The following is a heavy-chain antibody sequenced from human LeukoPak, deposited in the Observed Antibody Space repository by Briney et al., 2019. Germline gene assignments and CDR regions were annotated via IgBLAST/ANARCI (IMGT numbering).Heavy chain of an antibody. CDR2: ISSSSSYI. CDR1: GFTVSSYS. D-gene: IGHD2-2*01. J-gene: IGHJ4*02. Sequence: GGSLRLSCAASGFTVSSYSMNWVRQAPGKGLEWVSSISSSSSYIYYADSVKGRFTISRDNAKNSLYLQMNSLRAEDTAVYYCARDLGANVPATAPIDYWGQGTLVTVSS. V-gene: IGHV3-21*01. CDR3: ARDLGANVPATAPIDY.